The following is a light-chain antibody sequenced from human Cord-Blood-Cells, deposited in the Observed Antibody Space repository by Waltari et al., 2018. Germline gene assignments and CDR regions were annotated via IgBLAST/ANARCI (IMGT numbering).Light chain of an antibody. CDR3: CSYAGSSTWV. Sequence: QSVLTQPASVSGSPGQSITISCTGTSSDVGSYNLVSWYQQHPGKAPKLMIYEGSKRRSGVSNRFSGAKSGNTAYLTISGLQAEDEADYYCCSYAGSSTWVFGGGTKLTVL. CDR1: SSDVGSYNL. V-gene: IGLV2-23*01. CDR2: EGS. J-gene: IGLJ3*02.